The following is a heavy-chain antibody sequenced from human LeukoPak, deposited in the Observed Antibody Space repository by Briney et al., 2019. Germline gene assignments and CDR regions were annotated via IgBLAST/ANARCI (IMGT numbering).Heavy chain of an antibody. CDR3: ARGPITTRSHFDY. CDR1: GYTFTGYY. CDR2: INPNSGGT. J-gene: IGHJ4*02. D-gene: IGHD3-22*01. V-gene: IGHV1-2*06. Sequence: ASVKVSCKASGYTFTGYYMHWVRQAPGQGLEWMGRINPNSGGTNYAQKFQGRVTMTRDTSISTAYMELSSLRSEDTAVYYCARGPITTRSHFDYWGQGTLVTVSS.